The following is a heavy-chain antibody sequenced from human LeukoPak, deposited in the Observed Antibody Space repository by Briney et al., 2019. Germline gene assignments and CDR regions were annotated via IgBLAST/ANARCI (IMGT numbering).Heavy chain of an antibody. CDR2: INSSGGST. Sequence: ASVKVSCKASEYTFTRFYIHWVRQAPGQGLEWMGIINSSGGSTNYAQRFQGRVTMTRDTSTSTVNMELSSLRSEDTAVYYCARDPYDASGDYVERYGMDVWGQGTTVTVSS. D-gene: IGHD3-22*01. J-gene: IGHJ6*02. CDR1: EYTFTRFY. CDR3: ARDPYDASGDYVERYGMDV. V-gene: IGHV1-46*01.